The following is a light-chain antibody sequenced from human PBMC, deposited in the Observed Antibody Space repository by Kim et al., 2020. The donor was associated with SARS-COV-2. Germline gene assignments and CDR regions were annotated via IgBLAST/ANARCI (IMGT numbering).Light chain of an antibody. CDR1: ALPNQY. J-gene: IGLJ3*02. V-gene: IGLV3-25*03. CDR3: QSSDSSDTFWV. Sequence: SYELTQPPSVSVSPVQTARITCSGDALPNQYAYWFQQKPGQAPVLVIYEDTERPSGIPERFSGSTSGTTVTLTISGVQAEDEADYYCQSSDSSDTFWVFGGGTQLTVL. CDR2: EDT.